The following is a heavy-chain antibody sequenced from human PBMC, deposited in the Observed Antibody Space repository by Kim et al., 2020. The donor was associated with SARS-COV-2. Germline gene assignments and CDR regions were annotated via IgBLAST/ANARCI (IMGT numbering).Heavy chain of an antibody. CDR1: GGSISSSSYY. CDR2: IYYSGST. V-gene: IGHV4-39*01. D-gene: IGHD3-10*01. CDR3: ASPVVLLWFGELSDAFDI. Sequence: SETLSLTCTVSGGSISSSSYYWRWIRQPPGKGLEWIGSIYYSGSTYYNPSLKSRVTISVDTSKNQFSLKLSSVTAADTAVYYCASPVVLLWFGELSDAFDIWGQGTMVTVSS. J-gene: IGHJ3*02.